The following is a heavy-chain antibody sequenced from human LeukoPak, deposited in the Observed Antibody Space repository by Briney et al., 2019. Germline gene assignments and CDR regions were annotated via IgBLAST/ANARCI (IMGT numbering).Heavy chain of an antibody. J-gene: IGHJ4*02. V-gene: IGHV3-15*01. CDR1: GFTFSDAW. Sequence: GGSLRLFCAASGFTFSDAWMSWVRQAPGMGLEWVGRIKSKTDGGTTDYAAPVKGRFTISRDDSKTTLYLQINSLRTDDTAVYYCTADMPTSSRASDYWGQGTLVTVSS. CDR3: TADMPTSSRASDY. CDR2: IKSKTDGGTT. D-gene: IGHD1-26*01.